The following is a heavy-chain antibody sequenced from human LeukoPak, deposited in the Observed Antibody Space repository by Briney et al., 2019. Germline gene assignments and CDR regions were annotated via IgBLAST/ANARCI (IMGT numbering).Heavy chain of an antibody. Sequence: GALRLSCTASGFNFDTYPMNWVRQAPGKGLGWVSSMNSGSHYKEYAHSVKGRFIISRDNAKNSLYLQMNSLRAEDTAVYYCVRSTSPPQFDYWGQGILVSVSS. CDR2: MNSGSHYK. J-gene: IGHJ4*02. CDR1: GFNFDTYP. V-gene: IGHV3-21*01. D-gene: IGHD2-2*01. CDR3: VRSTSPPQFDY.